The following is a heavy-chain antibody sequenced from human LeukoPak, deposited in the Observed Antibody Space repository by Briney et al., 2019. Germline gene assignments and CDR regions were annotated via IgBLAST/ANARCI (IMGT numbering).Heavy chain of an antibody. V-gene: IGHV3-21*01. Sequence: GGSLRLSCAASGFTFSSYSMNWVRQAPGKGLEWVSSISSSSSYIYYADSVKGRLTISRDNAKNSLYLQMNSLRAEDTAVCYCARDSPYIVVVPAAISSAFDIWGQGTMVTVSS. CDR1: GFTFSSYS. D-gene: IGHD2-2*01. CDR3: ARDSPYIVVVPAAISSAFDI. J-gene: IGHJ3*02. CDR2: ISSSSSYI.